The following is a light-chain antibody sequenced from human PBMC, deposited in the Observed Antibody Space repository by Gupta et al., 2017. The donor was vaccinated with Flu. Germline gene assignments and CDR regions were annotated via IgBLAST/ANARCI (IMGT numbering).Light chain of an antibody. Sequence: LVRTQSPATLSVAPGERATLSCRASQSVSSNLAWYQQKPGQAPRLLIYGASTRATGIPARFSGSGSGTEFTLTISSLQSEDFAVYYCQQYNNWPPVTFGGGTKVEIK. CDR3: QQYNNWPPVT. CDR2: GAS. J-gene: IGKJ4*01. CDR1: QSVSSN. V-gene: IGKV3D-15*01.